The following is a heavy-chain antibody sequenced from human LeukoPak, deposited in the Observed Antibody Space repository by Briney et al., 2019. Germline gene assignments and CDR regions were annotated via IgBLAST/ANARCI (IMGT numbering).Heavy chain of an antibody. CDR3: ARDLSPQSRSRGSCLRS. CDR1: GFTFSSYA. J-gene: IGHJ4*02. V-gene: IGHV3-30-3*01. Sequence: GGSLRLSCAASGFTFSSYAMHWVRQAPGKGLEWVAVISYDGSNKYCADSVKGRFTISRDNSKNTLYLQMNSLRAEDTAVYYCARDLSPQSRSRGSCLRSWGQGTLVTVSS. CDR2: ISYDGSNK. D-gene: IGHD2-15*01.